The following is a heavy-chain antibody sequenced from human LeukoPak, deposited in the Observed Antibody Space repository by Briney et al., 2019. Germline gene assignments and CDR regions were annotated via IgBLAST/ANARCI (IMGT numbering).Heavy chain of an antibody. CDR2: IYHSGST. CDR1: GASISSGGYS. J-gene: IGHJ2*01. Sequence: SETLSLTCAVSGASISSGGYSWRWIRQPPGKGLEWIGYIYHSGSTYYNPSLKSRVTISVDRSKNQFSLKLSSVTAADTAVYYCARGTVSGNDDYYDSSGYSYWYFDLWGRGTLVTVSS. CDR3: ARGTVSGNDDYYDSSGYSYWYFDL. V-gene: IGHV4-30-2*01. D-gene: IGHD3-22*01.